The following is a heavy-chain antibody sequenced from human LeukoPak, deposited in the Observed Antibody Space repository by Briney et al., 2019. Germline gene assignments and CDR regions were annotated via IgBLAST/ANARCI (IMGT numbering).Heavy chain of an antibody. CDR2: IYTSGST. J-gene: IGHJ6*03. CDR3: AREPRYCSGTNCYRGGYMDV. D-gene: IGHD2-15*01. V-gene: IGHV4-4*07. Sequence: PSETLSLTCVVYGGSFSGYHWSWIRQPAGKGLEWIGRIYTSGSTNYNPSLKSRVTMSVDTSKNQFSLKLSSVTAADTAVYYCAREPRYCSGTNCYRGGYMDVWGKGTTVTVSS. CDR1: GGSFSGYH.